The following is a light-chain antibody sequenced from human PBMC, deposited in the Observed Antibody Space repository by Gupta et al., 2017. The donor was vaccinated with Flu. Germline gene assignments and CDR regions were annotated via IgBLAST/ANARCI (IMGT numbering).Light chain of an antibody. CDR1: QSISSW. V-gene: IGKV1-5*03. CDR3: QRYDSLRT. Sequence: SPSTLSASGGDRVTITWRASQSISSWLAWYQQKPGKVPKLLIYQASRLESGVPSRFSGSGSGTEFTLTISSLQPDDVATYYCQRYDSLRTFGQGTRVEIK. J-gene: IGKJ1*01. CDR2: QAS.